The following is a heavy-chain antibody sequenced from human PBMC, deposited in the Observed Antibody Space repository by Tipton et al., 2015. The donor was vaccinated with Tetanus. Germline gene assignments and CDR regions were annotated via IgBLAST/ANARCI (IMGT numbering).Heavy chain of an antibody. D-gene: IGHD4-17*01. CDR2: ISGSGGST. CDR1: GFTFSSYA. J-gene: IGHJ4*02. Sequence: SLRLSCAASGFTFSSYAMSWVRQAPGKGLEWVSAISGSGGSTYYADSVKGRFTISRDNSKNTLYLQMNSLRAEDTAVYYCAKDRDYGDYDLYYFDYWGQGTLVTVSS. V-gene: IGHV3-23*01. CDR3: AKDRDYGDYDLYYFDY.